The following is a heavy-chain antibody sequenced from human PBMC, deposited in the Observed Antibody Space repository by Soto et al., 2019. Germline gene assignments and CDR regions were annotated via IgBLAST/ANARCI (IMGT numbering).Heavy chain of an antibody. CDR3: ARGRYGDY. J-gene: IGHJ4*02. Sequence: QVHLVQSGAEVKKPGASVKVSCKASGYTFTSYGITWVRQAPGQGLEWMGWISAHNGNTDYAQKLQGRGSVPRDTSTSTAEMELRSLISDDTAVYYCARGRYGDYWGEGALVTVSS. V-gene: IGHV1-18*01. CDR2: ISAHNGNT. CDR1: GYTFTSYG. D-gene: IGHD1-1*01.